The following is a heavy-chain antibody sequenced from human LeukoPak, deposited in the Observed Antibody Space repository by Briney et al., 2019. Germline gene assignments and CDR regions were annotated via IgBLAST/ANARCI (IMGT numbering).Heavy chain of an antibody. Sequence: GASVKVSCKASGYTFTSYYMHWVRQAPGQGLEWMGIINPSGGSINYAQKFQGRVTVTRDTSTSTVYMELSSLRSEDTAVYYRARALIPYDSSGPHDYWGQGTLVTVSS. J-gene: IGHJ4*02. CDR1: GYTFTSYY. CDR3: ARALIPYDSSGPHDY. V-gene: IGHV1-46*01. D-gene: IGHD3-22*01. CDR2: INPSGGSI.